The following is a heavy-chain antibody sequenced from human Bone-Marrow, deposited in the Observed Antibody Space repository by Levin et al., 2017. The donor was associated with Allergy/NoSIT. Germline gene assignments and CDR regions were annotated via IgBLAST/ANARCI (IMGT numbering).Heavy chain of an antibody. D-gene: IGHD1-26*01. Sequence: ASVKVSCAASGFRFNSYAMSWVRQGPGRGLEWVSAISGSGHNTYSAGSVKGRFTISRDNSKNRLYLQMNSLRAEDTAIYYCAKDLSGSLGADDGFDVWGQGTFVTVSS. CDR1: GFRFNSYA. J-gene: IGHJ3*01. CDR3: AKDLSGSLGADDGFDV. CDR2: ISGSGHNT. V-gene: IGHV3-23*01.